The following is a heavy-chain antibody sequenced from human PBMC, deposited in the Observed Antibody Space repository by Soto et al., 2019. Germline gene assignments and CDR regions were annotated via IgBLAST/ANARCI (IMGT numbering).Heavy chain of an antibody. CDR3: SRQPKTLQMEDSFDI. J-gene: IGHJ3*02. CDR1: GVSFSTHS. CDR2: IYYNGRS. Sequence: QVQLQESGPGLLKPSETLFLTCTVSGVSFSTHSWNWIRRPPGHGLVWVGSIYYNGRSSYNSSLNRRLTMSMDTSRVQFSLKLTSVTAADTDVYFCSRQPKTLQMEDSFDIWGQGTVVTVSS. V-gene: IGHV4-59*11. D-gene: IGHD1-1*01.